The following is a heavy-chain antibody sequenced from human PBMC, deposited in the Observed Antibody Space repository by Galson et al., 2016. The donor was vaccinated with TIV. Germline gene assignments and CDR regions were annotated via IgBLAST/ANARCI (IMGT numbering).Heavy chain of an antibody. D-gene: IGHD3-22*01. J-gene: IGHJ4*02. Sequence: ETLSLPCSVSGGSISSHFWTWIRQPPGKGLEWIGYLSHSGITNYNPSLRSRVTISEDTSKNQFSLTLTSVTAADTAFYYCARGGFSGFYNDYWGQGMLVTVSS. CDR2: LSHSGIT. V-gene: IGHV4-59*11. CDR1: GGSISSHF. CDR3: ARGGFSGFYNDY.